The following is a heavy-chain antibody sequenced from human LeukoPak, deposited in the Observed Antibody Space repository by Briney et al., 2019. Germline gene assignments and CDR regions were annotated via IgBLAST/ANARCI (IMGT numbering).Heavy chain of an antibody. J-gene: IGHJ6*02. CDR1: GFTFSSYA. Sequence: PGGSLRLSCAASGFTFSSYAMSWVRQAPGKGLEWVSAISGSGGSTYYADSVKGRFTISRVNSKNTLYLQMNSLRAEDTAVYYCAKDKSGYWSALYGMDVWGQGTTVTVSS. V-gene: IGHV3-23*01. CDR2: ISGSGGST. CDR3: AKDKSGYWSALYGMDV. D-gene: IGHD3-3*01.